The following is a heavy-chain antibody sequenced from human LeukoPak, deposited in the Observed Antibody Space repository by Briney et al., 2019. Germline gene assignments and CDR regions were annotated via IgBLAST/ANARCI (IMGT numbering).Heavy chain of an antibody. D-gene: IGHD3-10*01. CDR1: GGSISSGGYS. Sequence: PSETLSLTCAVSGGSISSGGYSWSWIRQPPGKGLEWIGYISYSGSTYYNPSLKSRVTISVDTSKNQFSLKLSSVTAADTAVYYCARRGEGANDSRSYFDYWGQGTLVTVSS. V-gene: IGHV4-30-4*07. CDR3: ARRGEGANDSRSYFDY. J-gene: IGHJ4*02. CDR2: ISYSGST.